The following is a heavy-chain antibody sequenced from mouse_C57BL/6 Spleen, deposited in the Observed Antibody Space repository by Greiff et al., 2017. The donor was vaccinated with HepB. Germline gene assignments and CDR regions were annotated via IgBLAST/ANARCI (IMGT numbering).Heavy chain of an antibody. CDR3: ARITQDYAMDY. CDR1: GFTFSDYG. D-gene: IGHD3-2*02. V-gene: IGHV5-17*01. Sequence: EVKVVESGGGLVKPGGSLKLSCAASGFTFSDYGMHWVRQAPEKGLEWVAYISSGSSTIYYADTVKGRFTISRDNAKNTLFLQMTSLRSEDTAMYYCARITQDYAMDYWGQGTSVTVSS. J-gene: IGHJ4*01. CDR2: ISSGSSTI.